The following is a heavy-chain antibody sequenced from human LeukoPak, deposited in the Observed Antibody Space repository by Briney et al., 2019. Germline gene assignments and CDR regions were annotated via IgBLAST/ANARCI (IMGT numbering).Heavy chain of an antibody. CDR3: VRDNPRCCGVIPSNIDDY. D-gene: IGHD2/OR15-2a*01. CDR1: GFTFSSYW. Sequence: GGSLRLSCAASGFTFSSYWMSWVRQAPGKGLEWVANIKQDGSEKYYVDSVKGRFTISRDNAKNSLYLQMNSLRAEDTAVYYCVRDNPRCCGVIPSNIDDYWGQGTLVTVSS. V-gene: IGHV3-7*01. CDR2: IKQDGSEK. J-gene: IGHJ4*02.